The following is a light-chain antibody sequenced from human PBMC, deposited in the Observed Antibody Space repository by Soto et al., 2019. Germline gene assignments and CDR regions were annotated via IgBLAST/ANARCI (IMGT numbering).Light chain of an antibody. CDR1: SSDVGGYNY. V-gene: IGLV2-14*01. CDR3: SSYTSSSISYV. Sequence: QSALTQPASVSGSPGQSITISCTGTSSDVGGYNYVSWYQQHPGKAPKLMIYDVSNRPSGVSNRLSGSKSGNTASLTISGLQAEDEADYYCSSYTSSSISYVFGTGTKVTVL. J-gene: IGLJ1*01. CDR2: DVS.